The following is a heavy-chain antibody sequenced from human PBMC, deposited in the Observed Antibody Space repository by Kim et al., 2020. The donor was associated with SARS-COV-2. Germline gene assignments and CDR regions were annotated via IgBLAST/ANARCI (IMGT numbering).Heavy chain of an antibody. V-gene: IGHV1-3*01. CDR3: ARIYSGYDFFLHYYYGMDV. Sequence: ASVKVSCKASGYTFTSYAMHWVRQAPGQRLEWMGWINAGNGNTKYSQKFQGRVTITRDTSASTAYMELSSLRSEDTAVYYCARIYSGYDFFLHYYYGMDVWGQGTTVTVSS. CDR1: GYTFTSYA. D-gene: IGHD5-12*01. J-gene: IGHJ6*02. CDR2: INAGNGNT.